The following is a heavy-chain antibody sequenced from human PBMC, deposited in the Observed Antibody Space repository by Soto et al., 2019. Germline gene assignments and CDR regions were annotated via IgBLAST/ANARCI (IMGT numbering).Heavy chain of an antibody. D-gene: IGHD2-2*01. J-gene: IGHJ5*02. V-gene: IGHV4-39*01. Sequence: SETLSLTCTVSGGSISSYYWGWIRQPPGKGPEWIGSIYYSGNTYHNPSLKSRVTISVDTSKNIFSLKLTSVTAADTAVYYCARHRLYCSSTSCHNNNWFDPCGQGTLVTVSS. CDR1: GGSISSYY. CDR3: ARHRLYCSSTSCHNNNWFDP. CDR2: IYYSGNT.